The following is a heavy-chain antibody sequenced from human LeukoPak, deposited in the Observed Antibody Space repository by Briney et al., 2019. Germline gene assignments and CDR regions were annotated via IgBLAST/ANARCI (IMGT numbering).Heavy chain of an antibody. CDR1: GGSISSYY. Sequence: TSETLSLTCTVSGGSISSYYWSWIRQPAGKGLEWIGRIYSSGSTNYNPSLKSRVNMSVDTSKNQFSLKLSSVAAADTAVYYCGASSEYSVVDNWGQGTLVTVSS. CDR2: IYSSGST. V-gene: IGHV4-4*07. D-gene: IGHD3-22*01. CDR3: GASSEYSVVDN. J-gene: IGHJ4*02.